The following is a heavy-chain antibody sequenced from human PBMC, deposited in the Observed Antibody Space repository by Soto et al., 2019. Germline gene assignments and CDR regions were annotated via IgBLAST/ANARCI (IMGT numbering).Heavy chain of an antibody. CDR2: INHSGST. CDR1: GGSFSGYY. D-gene: IGHD2-21*02. CDR3: ARASRGVVVTGRSFDY. J-gene: IGHJ4*02. Sequence: QVQLQQWGAGLLKPSETLSLTCAVYGGSFSGYYWSWIRQPPGKGLEWLGEINHSGSTNYNPSLKSRVTISVDTSKNQFSLKLSSVTAADTAVYYCARASRGVVVTGRSFDYWGQGTLVTVSS. V-gene: IGHV4-34*01.